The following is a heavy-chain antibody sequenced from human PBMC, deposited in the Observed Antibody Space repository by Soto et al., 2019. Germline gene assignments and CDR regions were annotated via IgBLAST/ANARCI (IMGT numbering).Heavy chain of an antibody. V-gene: IGHV1-3*01. Sequence: GASVKVSCKASGYTFTGYGMHWVRQAPGQRLEWMGWINAGKGDTKYSQIFQGRVTITRDRTASTVYMELSRLRSEDTAVYYCARDGPTIIVGKTKPYSYYGMDVWGQGTKVTVSS. CDR1: GYTFTGYG. J-gene: IGHJ6*01. D-gene: IGHD3-22*01. CDR3: ARDGPTIIVGKTKPYSYYGMDV. CDR2: INAGKGDT.